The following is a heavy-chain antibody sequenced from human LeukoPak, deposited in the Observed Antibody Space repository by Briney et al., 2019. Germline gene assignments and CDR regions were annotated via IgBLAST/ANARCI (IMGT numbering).Heavy chain of an antibody. CDR1: GFIFTDSW. D-gene: IGHD1-14*01. CDR2: IRHDGSQT. Sequence: GESLKISCAASGFIFTDSWMSWVRQAPGKGLEWVANIRHDGSQTYYLDSVKGRFTISRDNAKNEVYLEMSNLRGADTAVYYCATGANLFQFWGQGTLVTVSS. V-gene: IGHV3-7*01. J-gene: IGHJ4*02. CDR3: ATGANLFQF.